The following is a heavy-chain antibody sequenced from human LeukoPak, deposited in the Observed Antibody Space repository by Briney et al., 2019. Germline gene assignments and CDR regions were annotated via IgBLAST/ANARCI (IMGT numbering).Heavy chain of an antibody. J-gene: IGHJ6*02. Sequence: GGSLRLSCAASGFTFDDYAMPWVRQAPGKGLEWVSGISWNSGSIGYADSVKGRFTISRDNAKNSLYLQMNSLRAEDTALYYCAKGYLYYYYYGMDAWGQGTTVTVSS. D-gene: IGHD2-2*01. CDR1: GFTFDDYA. V-gene: IGHV3-9*01. CDR3: AKGYLYYYYYGMDA. CDR2: ISWNSGSI.